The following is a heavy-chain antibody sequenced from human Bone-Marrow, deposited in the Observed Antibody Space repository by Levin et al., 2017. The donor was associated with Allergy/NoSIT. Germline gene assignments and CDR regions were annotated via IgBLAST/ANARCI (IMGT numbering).Heavy chain of an antibody. D-gene: IGHD5-12*01. CDR2: IDWDDDK. V-gene: IGHV2-70*11. Sequence: TLSLTCTFSGFSLSTSGMCVSWIRQPPGKALEWLARIDWDDDKYYSTSLKTRLTISKDTSRNQVVLTMTNMDPVDTATYYCARTAQDLRLAAFHIRRQGTMVTVSS. J-gene: IGHJ3*02. CDR3: ARTAQDLRLAAFHI. CDR1: GFSLSTSGMC.